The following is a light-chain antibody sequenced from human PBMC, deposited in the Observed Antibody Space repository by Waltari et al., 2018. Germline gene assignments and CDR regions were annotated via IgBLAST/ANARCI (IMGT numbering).Light chain of an antibody. CDR1: SSDVGGYNY. V-gene: IGLV2-14*03. CDR3: SSYISSDTLEL. Sequence: QSALTQPAPVSGSPGQSITIPCTGTSSDVGGYNYVPWYQQHPGKAPKLIIFDVSNRPSGVSSRFSGSKSGNTASLTISGLQAQDEADYYCSSYISSDTLELFGGGTSLTVL. CDR2: DVS. J-gene: IGLJ2*01.